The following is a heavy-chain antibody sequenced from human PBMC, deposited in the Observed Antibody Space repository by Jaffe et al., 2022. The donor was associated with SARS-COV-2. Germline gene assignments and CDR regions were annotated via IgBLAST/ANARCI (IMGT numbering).Heavy chain of an antibody. Sequence: QLQLQESGPGLVKPSETLSLTCTVSSGSISGSNYFWGWIRQPPGMGLEWIGSISYSGSTYYNPSLKSRVTISVDTSKRQFSLQLSSVTAADTAVYYCARQGQLYSSSWYEEGWFDPWGQGTLVTVSS. CDR3: ARQGQLYSSSWYEEGWFDP. CDR1: SGSISGSNYF. V-gene: IGHV4-39*01. D-gene: IGHD6-13*01. J-gene: IGHJ5*02. CDR2: ISYSGST.